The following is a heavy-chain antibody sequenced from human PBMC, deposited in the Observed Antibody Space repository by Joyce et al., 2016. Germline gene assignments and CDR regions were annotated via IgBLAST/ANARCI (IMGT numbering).Heavy chain of an antibody. Sequence: EVQLVESGGGLVQPGGSLRLSCVASGFTFSRYWMHWVRQAPGKGLVWVSRIDDDGSTTGYADSVKGRFPISRDNAKNTLFLQVNSLRAEDTAVYYCARRAPFDYWGQGTLVTVSS. V-gene: IGHV3-74*01. CDR2: IDDDGSTT. CDR3: ARRAPFDY. J-gene: IGHJ4*02. CDR1: GFTFSRYW.